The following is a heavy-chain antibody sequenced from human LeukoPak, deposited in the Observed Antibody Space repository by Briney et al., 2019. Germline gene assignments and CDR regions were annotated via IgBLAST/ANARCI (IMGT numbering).Heavy chain of an antibody. CDR2: IKHAGSEK. D-gene: IGHD3-22*01. Sequence: GGSLRLSCAASGFTFSSYWMSWVRQAPGKGLEWVANIKHAGSEKYYVDSVKGRFTISRDNAKNSLYLQMNSLRAEDTAVYYCARSDYYDSSGPRAGDYWGQGTLVTVSS. CDR3: ARSDYYDSSGPRAGDY. V-gene: IGHV3-7*01. CDR1: GFTFSSYW. J-gene: IGHJ4*02.